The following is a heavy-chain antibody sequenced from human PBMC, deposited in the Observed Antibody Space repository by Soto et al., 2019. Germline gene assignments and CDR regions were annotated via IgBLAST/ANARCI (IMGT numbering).Heavy chain of an antibody. CDR2: IGTQHDA. V-gene: IGHV3-13*01. CDR1: GFTFSAYD. D-gene: IGHD2-8*02. CDR3: ARQASYWHGGGGWFDP. Sequence: EVQLVESGGGLVQPGGSLRLSCAASGFTFSAYDMHWVRQTTGKGLEWVAAIGTQHDAYYPDSVKGRFTISRENANNSLYLQMNSPRAGATAVYYCARQASYWHGGGGWFDPWGQGTLVTVSS. J-gene: IGHJ5*02.